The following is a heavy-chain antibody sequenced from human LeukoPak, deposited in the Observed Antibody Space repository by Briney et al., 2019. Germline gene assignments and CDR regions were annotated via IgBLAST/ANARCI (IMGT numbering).Heavy chain of an antibody. J-gene: IGHJ4*02. Sequence: PSETLSLTCTVSGGSISSSSYYWGWIRQPPGKGLERIGSIYYSGSTYYNPSLKSRVTISVDTSKNQFSLKLSSVTAADTAVYYCARSSGWYEVYFDYWGQGTLVTVSS. CDR3: ARSSGWYEVYFDY. CDR2: IYYSGST. D-gene: IGHD6-19*01. CDR1: GGSISSSSYY. V-gene: IGHV4-39*01.